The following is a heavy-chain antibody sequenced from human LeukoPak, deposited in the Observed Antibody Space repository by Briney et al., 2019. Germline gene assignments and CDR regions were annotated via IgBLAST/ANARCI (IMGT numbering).Heavy chain of an antibody. CDR1: GGSISSGSYY. J-gene: IGHJ4*02. V-gene: IGHV4-61*02. Sequence: SETLSLTCTVSGGSISSGSYYWSWIRQPAGKGLEWIGRIYTSGTPNYNPSLKSRVTILVDTSRNQFSLKLSSVTAADTALYYCARGGIPDYWGQGILVTVSS. CDR2: IYTSGTP. CDR3: ARGGIPDY. D-gene: IGHD2-21*01.